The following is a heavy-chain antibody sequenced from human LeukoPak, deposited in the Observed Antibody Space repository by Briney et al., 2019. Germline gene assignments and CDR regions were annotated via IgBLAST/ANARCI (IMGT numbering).Heavy chain of an antibody. D-gene: IGHD2-8*01. CDR3: AREVASGYCIDGVCPPFGY. Sequence: ASVKVSCKASGYTSTGHYLHWVRQAPGQGLEWMGWIDPHSGDTNYAQKFQGRVPMTRDTSITTAYMELSRLTSDDTAVYYCAREVASGYCIDGVCPPFGYWGQGTLVTVSS. J-gene: IGHJ4*02. CDR2: IDPHSGDT. V-gene: IGHV1-2*02. CDR1: GYTSTGHY.